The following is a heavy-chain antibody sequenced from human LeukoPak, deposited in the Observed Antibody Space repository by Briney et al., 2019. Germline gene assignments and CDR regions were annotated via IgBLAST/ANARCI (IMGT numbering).Heavy chain of an antibody. Sequence: PGGSLRLSCETAGFTFSSYVMHWVRRTPGKGLVWVSRISHDGIISYADSVKGRFTISRDNAKNTLILQMNSLRVEDTAVYYCARDEVGVGATHDYWGQGTLVTVSS. J-gene: IGHJ4*02. CDR3: ARDEVGVGATHDY. CDR2: ISHDGII. D-gene: IGHD1-26*01. CDR1: GFTFSSYV. V-gene: IGHV3-74*01.